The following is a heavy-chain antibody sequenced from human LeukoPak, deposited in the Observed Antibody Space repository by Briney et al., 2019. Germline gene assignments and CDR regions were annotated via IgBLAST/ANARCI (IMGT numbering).Heavy chain of an antibody. Sequence: GGSLRLSCAASGFTFSSHGMHWVRQAPGKGLEWVAVIWYDGSDKYYADSVKGRFTISRDNSKNTVYLQMNSLRGEDTAVYHCARWFDDRALDPWGQGTLVTVSS. J-gene: IGHJ5*02. D-gene: IGHD3-10*01. CDR3: ARWFDDRALDP. V-gene: IGHV3-33*01. CDR1: GFTFSSHG. CDR2: IWYDGSDK.